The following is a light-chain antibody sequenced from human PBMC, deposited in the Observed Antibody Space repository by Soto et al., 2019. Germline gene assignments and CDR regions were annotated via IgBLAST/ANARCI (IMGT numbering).Light chain of an antibody. V-gene: IGKV3-15*01. CDR3: QQYNNWPPTT. Sequence: EIVMTQSPATLSSSPGERATLSCRASQSVNNNLAWYQQRPGQAPRLLIYLASTRAPGIPARSSGSGSGTEFTLTISSLQSEDFAIYYCQQYNNWPPTTFGQGTRLEIK. CDR1: QSVNNN. J-gene: IGKJ5*01. CDR2: LAS.